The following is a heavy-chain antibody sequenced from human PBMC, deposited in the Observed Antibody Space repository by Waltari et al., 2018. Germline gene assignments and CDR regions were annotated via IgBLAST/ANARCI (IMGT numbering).Heavy chain of an antibody. J-gene: IGHJ5*02. CDR1: GYSISSGYY. V-gene: IGHV4-38-2*01. D-gene: IGHD2-8*02. Sequence: QVQLQESGPGLVKPSETLSLTCAVSGYSISSGYYWGWIRQPPGKGLEWIGSIYHSGSTYSTPSLKSRVTISVDTSKNQFSLKLSSVTAADTAVYYCARLLRGGVLQSRWFDPWGQGTLVTVSS. CDR3: ARLLRGGVLQSRWFDP. CDR2: IYHSGST.